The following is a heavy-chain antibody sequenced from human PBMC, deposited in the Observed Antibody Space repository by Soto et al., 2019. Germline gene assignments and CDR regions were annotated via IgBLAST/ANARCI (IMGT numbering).Heavy chain of an antibody. D-gene: IGHD5-12*01. CDR1: GYSFTSYW. J-gene: IGHJ6*02. CDR3: ARRRGDIVDGHYYYYGMDV. CDR2: IYPGDSDT. V-gene: IGHV5-51*01. Sequence: PGESLKISCKGSGYSFTSYWIGWVRQMPGKGLEWMGIIYPGDSDTRYSPSFQGQVTISADKSISTAYLQWSSLKASDTAMYYCARRRGDIVDGHYYYYGMDVWGQGTTVTVSS.